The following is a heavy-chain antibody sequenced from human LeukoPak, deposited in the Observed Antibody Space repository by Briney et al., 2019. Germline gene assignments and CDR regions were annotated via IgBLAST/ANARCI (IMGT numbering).Heavy chain of an antibody. V-gene: IGHV1-69*13. Sequence: GASVEVSCKASGGTFSSYAISWVRQAPGQGLEWMGGIIPIFGTANYAQKFQGRVTITADESTSTAYMELSSLRSEDTAVYYCATGIAAAGFDYWGQGTLVTVSS. D-gene: IGHD6-13*01. J-gene: IGHJ4*02. CDR2: IIPIFGTA. CDR3: ATGIAAAGFDY. CDR1: GGTFSSYA.